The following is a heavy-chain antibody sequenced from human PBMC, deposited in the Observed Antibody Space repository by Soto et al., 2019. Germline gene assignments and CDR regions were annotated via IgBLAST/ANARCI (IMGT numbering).Heavy chain of an antibody. CDR3: VRGKVNFDF. Sequence: XETLSLTCIVSNYSISSGYHWCCIRQPPGKGLEGIGTIYQSGNTYQNPSLKSRVILSIDTSKNQFSLNLRNVTAADTAVYYCVRGKVNFDFWGKGILVTVSS. CDR2: IYQSGNT. V-gene: IGHV4-38-2*02. CDR1: NYSISSGYH. J-gene: IGHJ4*02.